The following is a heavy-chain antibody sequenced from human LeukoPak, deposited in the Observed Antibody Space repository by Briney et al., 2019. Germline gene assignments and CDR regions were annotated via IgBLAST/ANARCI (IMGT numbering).Heavy chain of an antibody. CDR3: ARRGWYYDSSGSFDY. CDR1: GGSISSYY. V-gene: IGHV4-59*01. J-gene: IGHJ4*02. CDR2: IYYSGST. Sequence: SETLSLTCTVSGGSISSYYWSWIRQPPGKGLEWIGYIYYSGSTNYNPSLKSRVTISVDTSKNQFSLNLSSVTAADTAVYYCARRGWYYDSSGSFDYWGQGTLVTVSS. D-gene: IGHD3-22*01.